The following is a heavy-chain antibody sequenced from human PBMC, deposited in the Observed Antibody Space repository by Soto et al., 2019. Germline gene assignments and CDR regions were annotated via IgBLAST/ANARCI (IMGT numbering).Heavy chain of an antibody. CDR3: ARAYYDFWSGYFSCFDY. J-gene: IGHJ4*02. V-gene: IGHV4-34*01. CDR2: INHSGST. Sequence: QVQLQQWGAGLLKPSETLSLTCAVYGGSFSGYYWSWIRQPPGKGLEWIGEINHSGSTNYNPSLKSRVTISVDTSKNQFSLKLSSLTAADTAVYYCARAYYDFWSGYFSCFDYWGQGTLVTVSS. D-gene: IGHD3-3*01. CDR1: GGSFSGYY.